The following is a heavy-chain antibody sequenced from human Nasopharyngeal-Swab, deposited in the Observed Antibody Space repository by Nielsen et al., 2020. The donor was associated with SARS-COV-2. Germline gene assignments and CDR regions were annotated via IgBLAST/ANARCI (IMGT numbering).Heavy chain of an antibody. CDR1: GFTFDDYG. J-gene: IGHJ6*02. CDR2: ISWDGLTI. V-gene: IGHV3-9*01. Sequence: SLKISCAASGFTFDDYGMHWVRQAPGKGLEWVSGISWDGLTIGYADSVKGRFTISRDNAKNSLYLQMNSLRAEDTAVYYCASLLWFGELPSDYYYYGMDVWGQGTTVTVSS. D-gene: IGHD3-10*01. CDR3: ASLLWFGELPSDYYYYGMDV.